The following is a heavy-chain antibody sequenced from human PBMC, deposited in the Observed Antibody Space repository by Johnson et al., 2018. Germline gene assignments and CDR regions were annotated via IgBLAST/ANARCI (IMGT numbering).Heavy chain of an antibody. Sequence: QVQLVESGGGVVQPGRSLRLSCAASGFTFSNYGMHWVRQAPGKGLEWVAVISYDGSNKYYADSVKGRFTISRDISKNTLYLQMNSLSAEDTAVYFCAREESGSSSWKEAFDIWGQGTMVTVSS. CDR3: AREESGSSSWKEAFDI. J-gene: IGHJ3*02. CDR2: ISYDGSNK. D-gene: IGHD6-13*01. CDR1: GFTFSNYG. V-gene: IGHV3-30*03.